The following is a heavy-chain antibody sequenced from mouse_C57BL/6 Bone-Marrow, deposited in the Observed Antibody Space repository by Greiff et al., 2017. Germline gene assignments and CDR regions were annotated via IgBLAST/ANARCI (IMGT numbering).Heavy chain of an antibody. V-gene: IGHV3-6*01. Sequence: EVQLQESGPGLVKPSQSLSLTCSVTGYSITSGYYWNWIRQFPGNKLEWMGYISYDGSNNYNPSLKNRISITRDTSKNQFFLKLNSVTTEDTATYYCAREMDDYDWGNAMDYWGQGTSVTVSS. CDR3: AREMDDYDWGNAMDY. CDR1: GYSITSGYY. J-gene: IGHJ4*01. D-gene: IGHD2-4*01. CDR2: ISYDGSN.